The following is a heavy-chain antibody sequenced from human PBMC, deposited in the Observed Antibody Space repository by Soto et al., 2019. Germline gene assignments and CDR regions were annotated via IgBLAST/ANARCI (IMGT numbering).Heavy chain of an antibody. Sequence: PGGSLTLSCAVSGFTFSDRYMDWVRQAPGKGLEWVGRTKNKANSYTTEYDASVKGRFTISRDYSRDSVYLKMNSLKPEDTAVYYCTIEGAYPGPDFDYWGQGTLVTVSS. J-gene: IGHJ4*02. CDR2: TKNKANSYTT. V-gene: IGHV3-72*01. CDR1: GFTFSDRY. D-gene: IGHD3-16*01. CDR3: TIEGAYPGPDFDY.